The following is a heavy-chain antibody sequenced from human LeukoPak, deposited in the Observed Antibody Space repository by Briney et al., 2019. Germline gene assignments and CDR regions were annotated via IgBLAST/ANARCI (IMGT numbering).Heavy chain of an antibody. CDR3: ARGPGKRCQRGGCYYYYYMDV. CDR1: GFTFSSYS. CDR2: INHSGIT. D-gene: IGHD3-16*01. V-gene: IGHV4-34*01. J-gene: IGHJ6*03. Sequence: GSLRLSCAASGFTFSSYSMNWVRQTPGKGLEWIAEINHSGITNYNPSLKSRVTISVDTSRNQFSLKLSSVTAADTAVYYCARGPGKRCQRGGCYYYYYMDVWGKGTTVTVSS.